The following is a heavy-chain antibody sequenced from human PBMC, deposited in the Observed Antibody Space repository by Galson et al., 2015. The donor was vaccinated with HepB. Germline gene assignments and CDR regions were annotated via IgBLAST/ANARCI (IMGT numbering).Heavy chain of an antibody. CDR3: ARAGYKANGGYSHY. CDR1: GFTFGSYA. V-gene: IGHV3-30-3*01. Sequence: SLRLSCAASGFTFGSYAMHWVRQAPGKGLEWVAVISYDGSNKNYADSVNGRYTISRDNSKNTLYLQVNSLQADDTAVYYRARAGYKANGGYSHYWGQGTLVTVSS. D-gene: IGHD3-22*01. J-gene: IGHJ4*02. CDR2: ISYDGSNK.